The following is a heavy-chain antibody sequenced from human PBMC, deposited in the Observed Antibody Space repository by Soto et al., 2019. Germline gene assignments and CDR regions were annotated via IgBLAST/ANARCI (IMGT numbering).Heavy chain of an antibody. CDR3: TNDRHSIGWYGFDY. Sequence: ASVKVSCKASGYTFTGYYMHWVRQAPGQGLEWMGWINPNSGGTNYAQKFQGRVTMTRDTSISTAYMELSRLRSDDTAVYYCTNDRHSIGWYGFDYWGQGTLVTVSS. D-gene: IGHD6-19*01. V-gene: IGHV1-2*02. J-gene: IGHJ4*02. CDR1: GYTFTGYY. CDR2: INPNSGGT.